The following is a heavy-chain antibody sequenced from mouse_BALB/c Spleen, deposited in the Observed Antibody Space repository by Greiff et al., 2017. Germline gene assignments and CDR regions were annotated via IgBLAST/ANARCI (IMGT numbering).Heavy chain of an antibody. CDR1: GYSITSDYA. J-gene: IGHJ2*01. CDR2: ISYSGST. D-gene: IGHD2-4*01. Sequence: EVHLVESGPGLVKPSQSLSLTCTVTGYSITSDYAWNWIRQFPGNKLEWMGYISYSGSTSYNPSLKSRISITRDTSKNQFFLQLNSVTTEDTATYYCARYYDYDEGFDYWGQGTTLTVSS. CDR3: ARYYDYDEGFDY. V-gene: IGHV3-2*02.